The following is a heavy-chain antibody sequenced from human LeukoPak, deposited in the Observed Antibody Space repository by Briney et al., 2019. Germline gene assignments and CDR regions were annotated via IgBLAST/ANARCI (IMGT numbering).Heavy chain of an antibody. D-gene: IGHD3-22*01. V-gene: IGHV4-30-4*07. CDR3: AIEGYDSGSYFAFDI. Sequence: SETLSLTCAVSGGSISSGGYSWSWIRQPPGKGLEWLGYTSYSGATYYNPSLKSRITISVDTSKNQFSLNLSSVTAADTAVYYCAIEGYDSGSYFAFDIWGQGIMVTVSS. CDR2: TSYSGAT. CDR1: GGSISSGGYS. J-gene: IGHJ3*02.